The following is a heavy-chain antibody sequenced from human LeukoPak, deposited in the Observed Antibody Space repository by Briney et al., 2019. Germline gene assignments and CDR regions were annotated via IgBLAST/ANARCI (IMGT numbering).Heavy chain of an antibody. Sequence: VASVKVSCKASGGTFSSYAISWVRQAPGQGLEWMGGIIPIFGTANYAQKFQGRVTITADDSTSTAYMELSSLRSEDTAVYYCADLVYCSSSSCYEPFNQTWGQGTLVTVSP. CDR2: IIPIFGTA. D-gene: IGHD2-2*01. J-gene: IGHJ4*02. CDR1: GGTFSSYA. CDR3: ADLVYCSSSSCYEPFNQT. V-gene: IGHV1-69*13.